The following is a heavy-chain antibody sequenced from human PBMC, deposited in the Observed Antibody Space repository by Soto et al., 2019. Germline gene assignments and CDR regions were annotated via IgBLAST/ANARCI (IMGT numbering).Heavy chain of an antibody. J-gene: IGHJ6*02. CDR3: VWAADYYGMDV. CDR1: GFTFSSYA. Sequence: GSLRLSCAASGFTFSSYAMSWVRQAPGKGLEWVSGISVSGGSTYYADSVKGRFTISRDNSKNTLYLQMNSLRAEDTAVYYCVWAADYYGMDVWGQGTTVTVSS. D-gene: IGHD3-10*01. V-gene: IGHV3-23*01. CDR2: ISVSGGST.